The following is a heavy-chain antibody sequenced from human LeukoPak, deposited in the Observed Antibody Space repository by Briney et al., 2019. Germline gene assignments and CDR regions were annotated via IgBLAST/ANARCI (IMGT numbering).Heavy chain of an antibody. CDR3: ARGSGYSSTAYKY. V-gene: IGHV4-31*03. CDR1: GDSISSGGYY. CDR2: IYYSGST. J-gene: IGHJ4*02. Sequence: SETLSLTCTVSGDSISSGGYYWSWIRQHPGKGLEWIGYIYYSGSTYYNPSLKSRVTISVDTSKNQFSLKLSSVTAADTAVYYCARGSGYSSTAYKYWGQGTLVTVSS. D-gene: IGHD6-13*01.